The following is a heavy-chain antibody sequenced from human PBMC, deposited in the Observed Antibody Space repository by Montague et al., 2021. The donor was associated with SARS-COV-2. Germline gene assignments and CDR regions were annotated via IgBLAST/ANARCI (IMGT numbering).Heavy chain of an antibody. CDR1: GGSVSSATYY. CDR3: ASSGGYYYYYQSVDV. Sequence: SETLSLTCTVSGGSVSSATYYWSWIRQPPGKGLEWIGYINYSGSTSYNPFLKSRVTISVDMSKNQFSLKLNSVTAADTAVYYCASSGGYYYYYQSVDVWGQGTTVTVSS. D-gene: IGHD3-10*01. V-gene: IGHV4-61*01. CDR2: INYSGST. J-gene: IGHJ6*02.